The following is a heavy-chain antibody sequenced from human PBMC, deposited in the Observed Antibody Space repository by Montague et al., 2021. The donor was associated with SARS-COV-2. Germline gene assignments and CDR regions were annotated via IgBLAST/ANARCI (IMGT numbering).Heavy chain of an antibody. CDR2: LYTSGST. CDR1: GASVRTYY. V-gene: IGHV4-4*07. Sequence: SKTLSLTCTVSGASVRTYYWSWIRQSAGKKLEWMGRLYTSGSTYYNPSFKSRVTMSLDTSKNLFSLNLSSMTAADTAVYYCARDGADYSFAYYHEMDVWGQGIAVTVSS. D-gene: IGHD5-12*01. J-gene: IGHJ6*02. CDR3: ARDGADYSFAYYHEMDV.